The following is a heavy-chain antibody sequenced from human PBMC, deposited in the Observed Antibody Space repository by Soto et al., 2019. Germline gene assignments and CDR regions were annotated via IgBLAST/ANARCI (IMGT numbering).Heavy chain of an antibody. D-gene: IGHD3-10*01. CDR2: INPILSMS. Sequence: QVQLVQSGAEVKKPGSSVRVSCKASGDTFTFYSINWVRQAPGLGLEWMGRINPILSMSNYAQRFQGRVTMTADKSPSTAYMEMSSLRSEDTAMYYCASSYGSGYRAFDYWGKGALVTVSS. CDR3: ASSYGSGYRAFDY. J-gene: IGHJ4*02. V-gene: IGHV1-69*02. CDR1: GDTFTFYS.